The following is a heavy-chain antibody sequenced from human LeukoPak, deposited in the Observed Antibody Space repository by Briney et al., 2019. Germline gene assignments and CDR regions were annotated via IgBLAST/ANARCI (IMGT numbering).Heavy chain of an antibody. D-gene: IGHD5-24*01. CDR2: IYYSGST. V-gene: IGHV4-39*07. Sequence: SQTLSLTCTVSGGSISSSSYYWGWIRQPPGKGLEWIGSIYYSGSTYYNPSLKSRVTISVDTSKNQFSLKLSSVTAADTAVYYCARLVEMATIVDYWGQGTLVTVSS. CDR1: GGSISSSSYY. CDR3: ARLVEMATIVDY. J-gene: IGHJ4*02.